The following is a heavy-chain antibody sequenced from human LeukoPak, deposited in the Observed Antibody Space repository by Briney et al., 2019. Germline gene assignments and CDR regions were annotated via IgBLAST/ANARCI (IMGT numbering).Heavy chain of an antibody. D-gene: IGHD3-3*01. CDR1: GGSISSSSYY. J-gene: IGHJ3*02. CDR2: IYYSGST. CDR3: ARERVGALGHAFDI. Sequence: SETLSLTCTVSGGSISSSSYYWGWIRQPPGKGLEWIGSIYYSGSTYYNPSLKSRVTISVDTSKNQFSLKLSSVTAADTAVYYCARERVGALGHAFDIWGQGTMVTVSS. V-gene: IGHV4-39*02.